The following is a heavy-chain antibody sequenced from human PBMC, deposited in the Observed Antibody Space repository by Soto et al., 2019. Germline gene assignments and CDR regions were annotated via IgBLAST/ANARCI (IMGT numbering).Heavy chain of an antibody. J-gene: IGHJ4*02. Sequence: GGSLRLSCAASGFTFSSYAMSWVRQAPGKGLEWVSAISGSGGSTYYADSVKGRFTISRDNSKNTLYLQMNSLRAEDTAVYYCAKDLGYDFWSGYFDYWGQGTLVTVSS. D-gene: IGHD3-3*01. CDR3: AKDLGYDFWSGYFDY. CDR1: GFTFSSYA. CDR2: ISGSGGST. V-gene: IGHV3-23*01.